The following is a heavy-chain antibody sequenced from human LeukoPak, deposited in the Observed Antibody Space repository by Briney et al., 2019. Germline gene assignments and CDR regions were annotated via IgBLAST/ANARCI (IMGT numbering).Heavy chain of an antibody. CDR2: IYYSGTT. Sequence: PSETLSLTCAVSGGSISSGGYSWSWIRQPPGKGLEWIGSIYYSGTTHYNPSLESRVTISVDTSKNQFSLKLASVTAADTAIYYCAKGAGGFSYYNWFDPWGQGTLVTVSS. D-gene: IGHD5-18*01. CDR1: GGSISSGGYS. J-gene: IGHJ5*02. V-gene: IGHV4-39*07. CDR3: AKGAGGFSYYNWFDP.